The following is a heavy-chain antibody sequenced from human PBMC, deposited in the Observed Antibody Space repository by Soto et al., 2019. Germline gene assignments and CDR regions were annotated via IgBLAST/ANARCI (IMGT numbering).Heavy chain of an antibody. D-gene: IGHD3-10*01. Sequence: SGPTLVNPTQTLTLTYTFSGFSLSTSGVGVGWIRQPPGKALEWLALIYWNDDKRYSPSLKSRLTITKDTSKNQVVLTMTNMDPVDTATYYCAHSDDYGSGSWTAFDYWGQGTLVTVSS. V-gene: IGHV2-5*01. CDR3: AHSDDYGSGSWTAFDY. CDR2: IYWNDDK. J-gene: IGHJ4*02. CDR1: GFSLSTSGVG.